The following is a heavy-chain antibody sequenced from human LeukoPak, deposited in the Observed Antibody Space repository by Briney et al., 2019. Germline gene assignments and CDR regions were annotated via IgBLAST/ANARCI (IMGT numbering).Heavy chain of an antibody. CDR1: GGSISSYY. CDR3: ARVDSSGWYSFDY. Sequence: SETLSLTCTVSGGSISSYYWSWIRQPPGKGLEWIGYIYHSGSTNYNPSLKSRATISEDTSKNQFSLKLSSVTAADTAVYYCARVDSSGWYSFDYWGQGTLATVSS. V-gene: IGHV4-59*01. D-gene: IGHD6-19*01. CDR2: IYHSGST. J-gene: IGHJ4*02.